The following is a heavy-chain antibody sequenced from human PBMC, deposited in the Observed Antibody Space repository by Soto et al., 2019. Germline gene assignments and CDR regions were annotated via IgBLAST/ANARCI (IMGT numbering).Heavy chain of an antibody. J-gene: IGHJ4*02. CDR2: IHSSRGTT. Sequence: EVPLVESGGSLVQPGGSLRLSCAASGFTFRAYEMMWVRQAPGRGLEWVSFIHSSRGTTYYADSVKGRFTISRDNAQNSLYLQMSSLRAEDTAVYYCATSLSGYSYSYWGQGTLVTVSS. D-gene: IGHD3-22*01. V-gene: IGHV3-48*03. CDR1: GFTFRAYE. CDR3: ATSLSGYSYSY.